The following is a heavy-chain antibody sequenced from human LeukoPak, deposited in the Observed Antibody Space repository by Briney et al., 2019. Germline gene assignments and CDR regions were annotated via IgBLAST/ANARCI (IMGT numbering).Heavy chain of an antibody. V-gene: IGHV3-30*18. Sequence: GGSLRLSCAASGFTFSSYGMHWVRQAPGKGLEWAAVISYDGSNKYYADSVKGRFTISRDNSKNTLYLQMNSLRAEDTAVYYCAKGTYPIQLWLPIDYWGQGTLVTVSS. CDR2: ISYDGSNK. CDR3: AKGTYPIQLWLPIDY. CDR1: GFTFSSYG. D-gene: IGHD5-18*01. J-gene: IGHJ4*02.